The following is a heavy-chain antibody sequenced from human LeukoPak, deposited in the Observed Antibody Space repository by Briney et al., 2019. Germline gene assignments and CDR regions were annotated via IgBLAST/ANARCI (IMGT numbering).Heavy chain of an antibody. CDR2: IRYDGSNK. Sequence: GGSLRLSCAASGFTFSSYGMHWVRQAPGKGLEWVAFIRYDGSNKYYADSVKGRFTISRDNSKNTLYLQMNSLRAEDTAVYYCAKDRCSNGVGCYYYMDVWGKGTTVTISS. J-gene: IGHJ6*03. D-gene: IGHD2-8*01. CDR3: AKDRCSNGVGCYYYMDV. V-gene: IGHV3-30*02. CDR1: GFTFSSYG.